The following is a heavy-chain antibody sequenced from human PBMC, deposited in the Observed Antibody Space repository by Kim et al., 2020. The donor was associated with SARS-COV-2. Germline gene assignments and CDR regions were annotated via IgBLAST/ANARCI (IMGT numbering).Heavy chain of an antibody. CDR2: INTSTGNP. V-gene: IGHV7-4-1*02. J-gene: IGHJ4*02. D-gene: IGHD4-17*01. Sequence: ASVKVSCKASGYTFTANAITWVRQAPGQGLEWMGLINTSTGNPTDAPSFPGRFLFTLDTSVSSAYLAISGLEAEETAVYYCARTIGADYWGQGTLVTVSS. CDR1: GYTFTANA. CDR3: ARTIGADY.